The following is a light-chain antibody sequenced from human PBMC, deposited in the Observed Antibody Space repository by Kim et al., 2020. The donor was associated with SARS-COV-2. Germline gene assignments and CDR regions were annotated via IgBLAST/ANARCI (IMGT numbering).Light chain of an antibody. CDR3: QQYHTYST. CDR1: QSVTTW. Sequence: QMTQSPSTLSASVGDRVTITCRVSQSVTTWLAWYQQKPGKAPKLLIYKASTLEVGVPSRFSGSGFGTEFTLTISSLQPDDVATYYCQQYHTYSTFGQGTKLEI. CDR2: KAS. V-gene: IGKV1-5*03. J-gene: IGKJ2*01.